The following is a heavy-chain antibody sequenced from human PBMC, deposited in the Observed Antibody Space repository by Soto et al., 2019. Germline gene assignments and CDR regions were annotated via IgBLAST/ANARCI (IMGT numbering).Heavy chain of an antibody. CDR2: ISHSGST. CDR1: GGSFSGYY. V-gene: IGHV4-34*01. CDR3: ARTGYSSGWYKAAFDI. J-gene: IGHJ3*02. D-gene: IGHD6-19*01. Sequence: TLSLTCAVYGGSFSGYYWSWIRQPPGKGLEWIGEISHSGSTNYNPSLKSRVTISVDTSKNQFSLKLSSVTAADTAVYYCARTGYSSGWYKAAFDIWGQGTMVTVSS.